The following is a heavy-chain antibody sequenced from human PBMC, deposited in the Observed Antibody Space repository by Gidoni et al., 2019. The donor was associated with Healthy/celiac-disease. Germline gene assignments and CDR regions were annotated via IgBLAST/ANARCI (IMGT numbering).Heavy chain of an antibody. CDR2: ISGSGGST. CDR1: GVTLSSYA. D-gene: IGHD2-15*01. J-gene: IGHJ4*02. V-gene: IGHV3-23*04. Sequence: EVQLVESGGGLVQPGGSLRLSCAASGVTLSSYARSWVRQAPGKGLEWVSAISGSGGSTYYADSVKGRFTISRDHSKNTLYLQMHSLRAEDTAVYYCAKDSYIVVVVAALNWGQGTLVTVSS. CDR3: AKDSYIVVVVAALN.